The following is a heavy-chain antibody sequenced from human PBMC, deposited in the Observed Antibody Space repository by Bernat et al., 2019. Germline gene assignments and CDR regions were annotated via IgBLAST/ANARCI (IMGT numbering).Heavy chain of an antibody. Sequence: QVQLAQSGAEVKKPGASVKVSCKASGYTFTGYYMHWVRQAPGQGLEWMGWINPNSGGTNYAQKFQGWVTMTRDTSISTAYMELSRLRSDDTAVYYCARGVFRVMGGSYYPEYFQHWGQGTLVTVSS. CDR1: GYTFTGYY. V-gene: IGHV1-2*04. D-gene: IGHD1-26*01. J-gene: IGHJ1*01. CDR3: ARGVFRVMGGSYYPEYFQH. CDR2: INPNSGGT.